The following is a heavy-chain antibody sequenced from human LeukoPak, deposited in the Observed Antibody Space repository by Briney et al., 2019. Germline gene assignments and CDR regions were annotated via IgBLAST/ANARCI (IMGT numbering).Heavy chain of an antibody. CDR2: IKQDGSEK. J-gene: IGHJ4*02. Sequence: PGGSLRLSCAASGLTFSNYWMTWVRQAPGKGLEWVANIKQDGSEKYFVDSVKGRFTISRGNAKNSVYLQMNSLRAEDTAVYYCATPTAGTWHFDYWGQGTLVTVSS. V-gene: IGHV3-7*01. D-gene: IGHD6-13*01. CDR3: ATPTAGTWHFDY. CDR1: GLTFSNYW.